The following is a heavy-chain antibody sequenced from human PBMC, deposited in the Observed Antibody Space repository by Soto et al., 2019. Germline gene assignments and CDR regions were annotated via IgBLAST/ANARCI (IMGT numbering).Heavy chain of an antibody. V-gene: IGHV4-34*01. CDR2: INHSGST. CDR3: ARGSLVVPAAYDY. J-gene: IGHJ4*02. CDR1: GRSFSGYY. D-gene: IGHD2-2*01. Sequence: PSETLSLTCAVYGRSFSGYYWRWIRQPPGKGLEWIGEINHSGSTNYNPSLKSRVTISVDTSKNQFSLKLSSVTAADTAVYYCARGSLVVPAAYDYWGQGTLVTVSS.